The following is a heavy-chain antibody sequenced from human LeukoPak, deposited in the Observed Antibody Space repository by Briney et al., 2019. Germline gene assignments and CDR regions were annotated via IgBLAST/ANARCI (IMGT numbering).Heavy chain of an antibody. Sequence: GGSLRLSWAASGFTFSRYWMSWVRQAPGKGLEWVANIKQDGSEKYYVDSVKGRFTISRDNAKNSLYLQMNSLRAEDTAVYYCARDGWSPDYWGQGTLVTVSS. J-gene: IGHJ4*02. CDR2: IKQDGSEK. CDR3: ARDGWSPDY. V-gene: IGHV3-7*01. CDR1: GFTFSRYW.